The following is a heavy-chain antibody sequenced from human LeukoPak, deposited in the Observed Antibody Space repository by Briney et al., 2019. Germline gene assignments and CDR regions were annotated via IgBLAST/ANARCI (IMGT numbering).Heavy chain of an antibody. J-gene: IGHJ3*02. Sequence: SETLSLTCGVSGGTFSNFFWNLIRQTPGKGLEWIGQIYHSGSADYNPSLKSRVTISVDTSKTHFSLNLTSVTAADTAVYYCARGGAVNGFDIWGQGTRVTVSS. V-gene: IGHV4-34*01. CDR2: IYHSGSA. CDR1: GGTFSNFF. CDR3: ARGGAVNGFDI. D-gene: IGHD2-8*01.